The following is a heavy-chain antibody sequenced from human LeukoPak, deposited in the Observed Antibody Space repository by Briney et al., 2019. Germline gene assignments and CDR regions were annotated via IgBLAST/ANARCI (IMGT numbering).Heavy chain of an antibody. CDR2: IKQDGSEK. V-gene: IGHV3-7*01. J-gene: IGHJ4*02. CDR1: GFTFSDYW. CDR3: ARDSPRSYSSGLSDY. D-gene: IGHD6-19*01. Sequence: GGSLRLSCAASGFTFSDYWMTWVRQAPGKGLEWVANIKQDGSEKYYVDSVKGRFTISRDNAKNSLYLQMNSLRAEDTAVYYCARDSPRSYSSGLSDYWGQGTLVTVSS.